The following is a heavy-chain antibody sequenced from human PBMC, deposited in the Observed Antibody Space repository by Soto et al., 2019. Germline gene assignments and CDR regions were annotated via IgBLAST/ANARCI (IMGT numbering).Heavy chain of an antibody. D-gene: IGHD3-3*01. CDR2: IIPIFGTA. Sequence: QVQLVQSGAEVKKPGSSVKVSCKASGGTFSSYAISWVRQAPGQGLEWMGGIIPIFGTANYAQKFQGRVTITADKSTITAYMELSSMRSEVTAVYYCASAPIDYDFWSGSVWFDPWGQGPLVTVSS. J-gene: IGHJ5*02. CDR1: GGTFSSYA. V-gene: IGHV1-69*06. CDR3: ASAPIDYDFWSGSVWFDP.